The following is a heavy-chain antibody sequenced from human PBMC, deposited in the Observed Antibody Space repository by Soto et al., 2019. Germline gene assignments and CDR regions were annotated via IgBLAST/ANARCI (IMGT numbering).Heavy chain of an antibody. Sequence: GGSLRLSCAASGFTFSSYWMSWVRQAPGKGLEWVANIKQDGSEKYYVDSVKGRFTISRDNAKNSLYLQMNSLRAEDTAVYYCARDEGYGDYYYYYGMDVWGQGTTVTVSS. D-gene: IGHD4-17*01. V-gene: IGHV3-7*05. CDR3: ARDEGYGDYYYYYGMDV. CDR1: GFTFSSYW. J-gene: IGHJ6*02. CDR2: IKQDGSEK.